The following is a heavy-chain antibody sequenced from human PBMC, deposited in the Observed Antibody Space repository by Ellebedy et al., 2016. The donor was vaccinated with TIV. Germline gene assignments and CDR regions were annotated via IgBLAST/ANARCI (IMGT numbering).Heavy chain of an antibody. CDR3: AKARMPTVSYYDY. CDR2: ISGSGGST. V-gene: IGHV3-23*01. J-gene: IGHJ4*02. CDR1: GFTFSSYA. Sequence: GESLKISCAASGFTFSSYAMSWVRQAPGKGLEWVSAISGSGGSTYYADSVKGRFTISRDNSKSTLYLQMNSLRAEDTAVYYCAKARMPTVSYYDYWGQGTLVTVSS. D-gene: IGHD4-17*01.